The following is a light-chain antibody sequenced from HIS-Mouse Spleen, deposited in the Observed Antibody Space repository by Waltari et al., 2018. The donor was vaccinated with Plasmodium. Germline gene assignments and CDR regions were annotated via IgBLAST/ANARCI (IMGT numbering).Light chain of an antibody. J-gene: IGKJ2*01. CDR1: QDISNY. CDR2: DAS. V-gene: IGKV1-33*01. CDR3: QQYDNLPPYT. Sequence: DIQMTQSPSSLSASVGDRVPIPCPASQDISNYLNWYQQKPGKAPKLLIYDASNLETGVPSRFSGSGSGTDFTFTISSLQPEDIATYYCQQYDNLPPYTFGQGTKLEIK.